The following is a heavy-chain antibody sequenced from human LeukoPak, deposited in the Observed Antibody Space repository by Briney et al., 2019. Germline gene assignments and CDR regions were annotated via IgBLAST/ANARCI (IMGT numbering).Heavy chain of an antibody. Sequence: GGSLRLSCAASGFTFSNALHWVRQAPGKGLEWVAVISYDRSHEYYADSVKGRFTISRDDSKNTLHLQMNSLGAEDTAVYHCARDSARLGISWYFDLWGRGTLVAVSS. J-gene: IGHJ2*01. D-gene: IGHD7-27*01. CDR3: ARDSARLGISWYFDL. CDR2: ISYDRSHE. CDR1: GFTFSNA. V-gene: IGHV3-30*04.